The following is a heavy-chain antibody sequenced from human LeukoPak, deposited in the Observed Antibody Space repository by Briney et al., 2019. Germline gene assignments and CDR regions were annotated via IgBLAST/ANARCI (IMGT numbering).Heavy chain of an antibody. Sequence: PGRSLRLSCTASGFTFGDYTMSWVRQAPGKGLEWVSVITGSGGSTYYADSVKGRFTISRDNSKNTLYLQMNSLRAEDTAIYYCAKTSGWYDYWGQGTLVTVSS. CDR2: ITGSGGST. V-gene: IGHV3-23*01. CDR1: GFTFGDYT. J-gene: IGHJ4*02. D-gene: IGHD6-13*01. CDR3: AKTSGWYDY.